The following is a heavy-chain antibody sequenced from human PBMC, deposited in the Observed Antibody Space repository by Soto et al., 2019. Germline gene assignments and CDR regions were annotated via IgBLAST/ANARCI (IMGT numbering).Heavy chain of an antibody. J-gene: IGHJ5*02. CDR1: GGSINSSSYF. CDR3: ASHYSSGSRNWFDP. D-gene: IGHD6-19*01. Sequence: KASETLSLTCSVSGGSINSSSYFWGWVRQPPGKGLEWIGSIYYSGSTYYNPSLRSRVTISVDTSKNQFSLKLSSVTAADTAVFSCASHYSSGSRNWFDPWGKGTLVTVAS. CDR2: IYYSGST. V-gene: IGHV4-39*01.